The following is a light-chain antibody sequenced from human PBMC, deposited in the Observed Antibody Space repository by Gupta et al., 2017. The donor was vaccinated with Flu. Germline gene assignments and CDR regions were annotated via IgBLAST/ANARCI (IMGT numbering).Light chain of an antibody. Sequence: QSASTQPRSVSGPPGQSVTISCTGTSNDVGSSNRVSWYEQRPDKAPKLILYDVTERPSGVPDRFSGSKSGNTASLTISGLQADDEADYYCSSHAGRVTWVFGTGTTVTVL. CDR3: SSHAGRVTWV. CDR2: DVT. J-gene: IGLJ1*01. V-gene: IGLV2-11*01. CDR1: SNDVGSSNR.